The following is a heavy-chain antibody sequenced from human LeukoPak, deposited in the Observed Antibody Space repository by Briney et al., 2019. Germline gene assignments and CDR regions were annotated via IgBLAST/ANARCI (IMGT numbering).Heavy chain of an antibody. J-gene: IGHJ5*02. CDR2: IYTSGST. V-gene: IGHV4-4*07. D-gene: IGHD2-2*01. CDR3: ARGPPLRYCSSTSCLNWFDP. Sequence: SETLSLTCTVSGGSISSYYWSWIRQPAGKGLEWIGRIYTSGSTNYNPSLKSRVTMSVDTSKNQFSLKLSSVTAADTAVYYCARGPPLRYCSSTSCLNWFDPWGQGTLVTVSS. CDR1: GGSISSYY.